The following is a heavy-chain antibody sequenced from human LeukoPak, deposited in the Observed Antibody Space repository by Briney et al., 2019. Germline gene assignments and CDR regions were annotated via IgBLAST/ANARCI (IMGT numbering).Heavy chain of an antibody. CDR1: GGTFSSYA. V-gene: IGHV1-69*13. Sequence: GASVKVSCKASGGTFSSYAISWVRQAPGQGLEWMGGIIPIFGTANYAQKFQGRVTITADESTSTAYMELSSLRSEDTAVYYCARFYYDFWSGYFSYYYYGMDVWGQGTTVTVSS. CDR2: IIPIFGTA. CDR3: ARFYYDFWSGYFSYYYYGMDV. D-gene: IGHD3-3*01. J-gene: IGHJ6*02.